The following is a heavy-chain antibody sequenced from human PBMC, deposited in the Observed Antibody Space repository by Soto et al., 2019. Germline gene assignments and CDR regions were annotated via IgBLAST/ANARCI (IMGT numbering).Heavy chain of an antibody. V-gene: IGHV3-9*01. J-gene: IGHJ4*02. CDR1: GFTFDDYA. CDR3: ARAGDWNYVQDF. D-gene: IGHD1-7*01. CDR2: INWNSGSI. Sequence: RLSCAASGFTFDDYAMHWVRQVPGKGLEWVSGINWNSGSIGYADSVKGRFTISRDNAKNTVFLQMNSLRDEDSAVYFCARAGDWNYVQDFWGQGTLVTVSS.